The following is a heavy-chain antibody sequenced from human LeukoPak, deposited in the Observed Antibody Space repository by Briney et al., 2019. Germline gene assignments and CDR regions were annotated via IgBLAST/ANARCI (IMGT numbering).Heavy chain of an antibody. CDR1: GGSISSSSYY. CDR3: ARDLAAAPNYYYYMDV. V-gene: IGHV4-39*07. J-gene: IGHJ6*03. D-gene: IGHD6-13*01. CDR2: IYYSGST. Sequence: PSETLSLTCTVSGGSISSSSYYWGWIRQPPGKGLEWIGSIYYSGSTYYNPSLKSRVTISVDTSKNQFSLKLSSVTAADTAVYYCARDLAAAPNYYYYMDVWGKGTTVTVSS.